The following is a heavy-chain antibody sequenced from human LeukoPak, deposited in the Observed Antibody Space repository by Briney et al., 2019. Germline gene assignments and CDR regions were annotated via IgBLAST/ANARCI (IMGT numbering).Heavy chain of an antibody. J-gene: IGHJ4*02. D-gene: IGHD3-9*01. Sequence: ASVKVSCKASGYTFTSYGFSWVRQAPGQGLEWMGWISAYNGNTNYAQKLQGRVTMTTDTSTSTAYMELRSLRSDDTAVYYCARDPPRYYDILTGYFNYFDYWGQGTLVTVSS. V-gene: IGHV1-18*01. CDR2: ISAYNGNT. CDR1: GYTFTSYG. CDR3: ARDPPRYYDILTGYFNYFDY.